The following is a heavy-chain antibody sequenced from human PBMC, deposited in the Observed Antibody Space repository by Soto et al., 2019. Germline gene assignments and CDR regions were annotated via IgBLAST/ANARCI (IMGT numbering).Heavy chain of an antibody. J-gene: IGHJ4*02. V-gene: IGHV3-9*01. Sequence: EVQLVESGGGLVQPGRSLRLSCAASGFTFDDYAMHWFRQAPGKGLGGVSGISWNSGSIGYADSWKGRLTISRDNAKNSLYLQMNSLRAEDTALYYCAKGEGSSGYYSLFDYWGQGTLVTVSS. D-gene: IGHD3-22*01. CDR2: ISWNSGSI. CDR3: AKGEGSSGYYSLFDY. CDR1: GFTFDDYA.